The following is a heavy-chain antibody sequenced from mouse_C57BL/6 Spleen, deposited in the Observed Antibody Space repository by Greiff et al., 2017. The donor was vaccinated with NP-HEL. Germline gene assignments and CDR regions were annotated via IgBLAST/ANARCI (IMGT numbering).Heavy chain of an antibody. D-gene: IGHD1-1*01. V-gene: IGHV5-17*01. Sequence: EVQVVESGGGLVKPGGSLKLSCAASGFTFSDYGMHWVRQAPEKGLEWVAYLSSGSRTIYYADTGRGRFTISRDNAKNTLFLQMTSLRSADTAMYYRASYYAYAMDYWGQGTSVTVSS. CDR1: GFTFSDYG. CDR2: LSSGSRTI. J-gene: IGHJ4*01. CDR3: ASYYAYAMDY.